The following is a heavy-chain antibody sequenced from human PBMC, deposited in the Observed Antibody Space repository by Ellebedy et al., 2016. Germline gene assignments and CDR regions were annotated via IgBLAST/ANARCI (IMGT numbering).Heavy chain of an antibody. D-gene: IGHD2-2*01. CDR1: GFTFSSYA. CDR3: ARGVPAFDI. Sequence: GESLKISCAASGFTFSSYAMHRVRQAPGKGLEWVAVISYDGSNKYYADSVKGRFTISRDNSKNTLYLQMNSLRAEDTAVYYCARGVPAFDIWGQGTMVTVSS. J-gene: IGHJ3*02. V-gene: IGHV3-30-3*01. CDR2: ISYDGSNK.